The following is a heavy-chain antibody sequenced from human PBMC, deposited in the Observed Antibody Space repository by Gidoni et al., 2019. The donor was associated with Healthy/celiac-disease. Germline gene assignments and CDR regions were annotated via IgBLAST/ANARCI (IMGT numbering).Heavy chain of an antibody. CDR1: GFTFIYYY. J-gene: IGHJ6*03. CDR2: ISSSSSYT. V-gene: IGHV3-11*06. D-gene: IGHD6-13*01. Sequence: QVQLVESGGGLVKPGGSLRLPFAPSGFTFIYYYMSWIRQAPGKGLGWVSYISSSSSYTNYADSVKGRFTISRDNAKNSLYLQMNSLRAEDTAVYYCARDPDRIAANYYMDVWGKGTTVTVSS. CDR3: ARDPDRIAANYYMDV.